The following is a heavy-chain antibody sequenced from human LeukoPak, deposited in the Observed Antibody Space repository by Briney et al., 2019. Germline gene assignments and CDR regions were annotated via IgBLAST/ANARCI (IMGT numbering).Heavy chain of an antibody. J-gene: IGHJ4*02. Sequence: GGSLRLSCAVSGITLSNYGMSWVRQAPGKGLEWVAGISGSGGSTNYADSVKGRFTISRDNPKNTLYLQMNSLTVEDTAVYFCAKRGVVIRVILVGFYKEAYYFDSWGQGALVTVSS. D-gene: IGHD3-22*01. CDR2: ISGSGGST. V-gene: IGHV3-23*01. CDR1: GITLSNYG. CDR3: AKRGVVIRVILVGFYKEAYYFDS.